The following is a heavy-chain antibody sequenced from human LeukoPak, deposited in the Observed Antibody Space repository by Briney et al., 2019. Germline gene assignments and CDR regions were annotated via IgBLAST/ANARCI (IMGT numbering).Heavy chain of an antibody. V-gene: IGHV3-7*01. CDR1: GFSFRSYW. J-gene: IGHJ4*02. D-gene: IGHD5-18*01. CDR2: IKPDGSDK. Sequence: GGSLRLSCVASGFSFRSYWMSWVRQAPGKGLESVAKIKPDGSDKFYEDSVRGRFTISRDNANHSPYLQMNSLGAEDTAVYYCAKERRGYSYGYIAYWGQGSLVSVSS. CDR3: AKERRGYSYGYIAY.